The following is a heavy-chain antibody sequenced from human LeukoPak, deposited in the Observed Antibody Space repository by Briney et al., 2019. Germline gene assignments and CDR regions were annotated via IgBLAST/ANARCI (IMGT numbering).Heavy chain of an antibody. Sequence: SETLSPTCALTTASAFTGIFWSWVRQPPGEGLEWIGEVHKSGRTNYNPSLKTRVTISIDASKNQLSLELTSVTAADTAVYYCARELRGAPTPGAYWGQGTRVTVSS. J-gene: IGHJ4*02. CDR1: TASAFTGIF. V-gene: IGHV4-4*02. CDR3: ARELRGAPTPGAY. D-gene: IGHD1-26*01. CDR2: VHKSGRT.